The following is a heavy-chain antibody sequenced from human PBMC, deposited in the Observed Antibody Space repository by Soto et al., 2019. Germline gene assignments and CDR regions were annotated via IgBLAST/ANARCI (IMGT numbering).Heavy chain of an antibody. J-gene: IGHJ4*02. D-gene: IGHD3-3*01. CDR2: IYSGGST. CDR3: ARGESVSHSSYYDFWSGYYNNALDY. V-gene: IGHV3-66*01. CDR1: GFTVSSNY. Sequence: GGSLRLSCAASGFTVSSNYMSWVRQAPGKGLEWVSVIYSGGSTYYADSVKGRFTISRDNSKNTLYLQMNSLRAEDTAVYYCARGESVSHSSYYDFWSGYYNNALDYWGQGTLVTVSS.